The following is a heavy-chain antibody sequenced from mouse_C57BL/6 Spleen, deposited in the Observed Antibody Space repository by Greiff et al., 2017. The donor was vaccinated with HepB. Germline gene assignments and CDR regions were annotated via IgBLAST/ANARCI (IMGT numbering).Heavy chain of an antibody. D-gene: IGHD1-1*01. CDR2: INPSSGYT. V-gene: IGHV1-7*01. CDR3: AREGSYNYFDY. CDR1: GYTFTSYW. J-gene: IGHJ2*01. Sequence: VQLQQSGAELAKPGASVKLSCKASGYTFTSYWMHWVKQRPGQGLEWIGYINPSSGYTKYNQKFKDKATLTADKSPSTAYMQLGILTYEESAVYYCAREGSYNYFDYWGPGTTLTVSS.